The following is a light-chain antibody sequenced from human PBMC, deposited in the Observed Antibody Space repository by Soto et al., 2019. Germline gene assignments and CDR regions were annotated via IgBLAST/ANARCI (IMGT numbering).Light chain of an antibody. CDR1: SSDVGGYNY. J-gene: IGLJ1*01. CDR2: DVS. V-gene: IGLV2-14*01. CDR3: TSYTSSNTYV. Sequence: QSALTQPASVSGSPGQSITISCTGTSSDVGGYNYVSWYQQHPGKAPKLIIYDVSNRPSGVSNRFSGSKSGNTASLTISGLQAEDEADYYCTSYTSSNTYVFGTGTKVTV.